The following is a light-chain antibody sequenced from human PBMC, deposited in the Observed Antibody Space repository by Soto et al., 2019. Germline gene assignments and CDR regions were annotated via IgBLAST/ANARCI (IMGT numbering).Light chain of an antibody. CDR2: GNT. CDR3: QSYDSTLSARYV. CDR1: SXNIGAGYD. J-gene: IGLJ1*01. V-gene: IGLV1-40*01. Sequence: QSVLTQPPSVSGAPGQRVTISCTGSSXNIGAGYDVHWYQQRPGTAPKLLIFGNTNRPSGVPDRFSGSKSGTSASLAITGLQAEGEGDYYCQSYDSTLSARYVFGTGTKITVL.